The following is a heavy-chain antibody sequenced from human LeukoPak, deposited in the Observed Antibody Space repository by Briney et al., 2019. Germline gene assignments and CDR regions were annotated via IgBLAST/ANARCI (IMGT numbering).Heavy chain of an antibody. V-gene: IGHV4-39*07. Sequence: PSETLSLTCTVSGGSISSSSYYWGWIRQPPGKGLEWIGSIYYSGSTNYNPSLKSRVTISVDTSKNQFSLKLSSVTAADTAVYYCAREIHLFHYGSGHPRSYYYYMDVWGKGTTVTISS. J-gene: IGHJ6*03. D-gene: IGHD3-10*01. CDR1: GGSISSSSYY. CDR2: IYYSGST. CDR3: AREIHLFHYGSGHPRSYYYYMDV.